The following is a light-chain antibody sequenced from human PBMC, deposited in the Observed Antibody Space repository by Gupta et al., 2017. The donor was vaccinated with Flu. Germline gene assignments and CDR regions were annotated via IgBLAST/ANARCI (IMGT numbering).Light chain of an antibody. CDR2: KAS. V-gene: IGKV1-5*03. J-gene: IGKJ1*01. CDR3: QQYDTYWT. Sequence: SPSTLSASVGDRVTITCRASQSVSSRLAWYQQKPGKAPKMLIYKASSLESGVPPRFSGSGSGTEFTLTISSLQPDDFATYYCQQYDTYWTFGPGTKVEIK. CDR1: QSVSSR.